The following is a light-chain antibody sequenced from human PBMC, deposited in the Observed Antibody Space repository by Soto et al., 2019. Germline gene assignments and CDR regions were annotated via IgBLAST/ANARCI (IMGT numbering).Light chain of an antibody. Sequence: EIGMTQSPATLSVSPGERATLSCRASQSVSSNLAWYQQKPGQAPGLLIYGASTRATGIPARFSGSGSGTEFTLTISSLQSEDFAVYYCQQYNNWQLTFGGGTKVDIK. CDR2: GAS. CDR1: QSVSSN. V-gene: IGKV3-15*01. CDR3: QQYNNWQLT. J-gene: IGKJ4*01.